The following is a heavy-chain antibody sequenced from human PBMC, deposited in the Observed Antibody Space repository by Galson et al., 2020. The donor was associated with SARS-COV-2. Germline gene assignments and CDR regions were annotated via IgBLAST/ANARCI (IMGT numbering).Heavy chain of an antibody. V-gene: IGHV3-66*02. J-gene: IGHJ6*03. Sequence: GESLKISCVASGITVSSSYMAWVRQAPGKGLEWVAVLYARGSTSYADSVKGRFTFSRDNSRNTLHLHSNSLGPEDTALYYCAGVAVGLSSGWSDYYYYMDVWGNGTTVTGS. CDR1: GITVSSSY. CDR3: AGVAVGLSSGWSDYYYYMDV. D-gene: IGHD6-19*01. CDR2: LYARGST.